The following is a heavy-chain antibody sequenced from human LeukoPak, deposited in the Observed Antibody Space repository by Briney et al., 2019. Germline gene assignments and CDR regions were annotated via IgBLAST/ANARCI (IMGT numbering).Heavy chain of an antibody. V-gene: IGHV4-61*02. CDR2: IYTSGST. Sequence: PSETLSLTCTVSGGSISSSSYYWGWIRQPAGKGLEWIGRIYTSGSTNYNPSLKSRVTMSVDTSKNQFSLKRSSVTAADTAVYYCARDLYDLWSGYSMANWFDPWGQGTLVTVSS. J-gene: IGHJ5*02. CDR3: ARDLYDLWSGYSMANWFDP. CDR1: GGSISSSSYY. D-gene: IGHD3-3*01.